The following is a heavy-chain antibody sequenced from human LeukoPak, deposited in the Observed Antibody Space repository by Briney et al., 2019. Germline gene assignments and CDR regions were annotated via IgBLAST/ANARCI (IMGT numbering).Heavy chain of an antibody. D-gene: IGHD3-22*01. J-gene: IGHJ4*02. CDR1: GYTFSNYA. Sequence: GGSLRLSCAASGYTFSNYAMTWARQAPGKGLEWVSSITGSGQTAYYADSVKGRFTASRDNSKNTLFLQMSSLRAEDTAIYYCAKEVLVVIESYFDSWGQGTLVTVSS. V-gene: IGHV3-23*01. CDR2: ITGSGQTA. CDR3: AKEVLVVIESYFDS.